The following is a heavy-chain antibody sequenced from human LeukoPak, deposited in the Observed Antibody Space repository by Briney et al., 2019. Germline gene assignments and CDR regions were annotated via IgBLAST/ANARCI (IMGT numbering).Heavy chain of an antibody. J-gene: IGHJ4*02. V-gene: IGHV3-23*01. CDR2: ISGSGGST. CDR3: AKPFGYYYDSSGYPY. CDR1: GFTFSSYA. Sequence: GGSLRLSCAPSGFTFSSYAMGCGRQAPGKGLGWVSAISGSGGSTYYADSVKGRVTLSRDNFKNTLYLQMNSLRAEDTAVYYCAKPFGYYYDSSGYPYWGQGTLVTVSS. D-gene: IGHD3-22*01.